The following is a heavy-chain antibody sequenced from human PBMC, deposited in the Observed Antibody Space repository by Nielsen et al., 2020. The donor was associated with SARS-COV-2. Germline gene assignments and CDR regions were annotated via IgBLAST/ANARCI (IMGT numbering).Heavy chain of an antibody. J-gene: IGHJ4*01. Sequence: GESLKISCAASGFTFSVSSMIWVRQAPGKGLEWVSSISSSGAYINYADSVKGRFTISRDNARKSLFLHLNSLRAEDTAVYYCVRDPRAVSATGWGRLWGQGTQVIVSS. D-gene: IGHD6-19*01. CDR3: VRDPRAVSATGWGRL. V-gene: IGHV3-21*01. CDR1: GFTFSVSS. CDR2: ISSSGAYI.